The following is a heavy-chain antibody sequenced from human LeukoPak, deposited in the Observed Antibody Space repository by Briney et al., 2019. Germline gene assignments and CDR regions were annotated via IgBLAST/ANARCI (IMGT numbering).Heavy chain of an antibody. CDR1: GYTFTGYY. V-gene: IGHV1-2*04. Sequence: ASVKVSCKASGYTFTGYYMHWVRQAPGQGLEWMGWINPNSGGTNHAQKFQGWVTMTRDTSISTAYMELSRLRSDDAAVYYCARDSGTTTYDAFDIWGQGTMVTVSS. D-gene: IGHD1-1*01. CDR3: ARDSGTTTYDAFDI. J-gene: IGHJ3*02. CDR2: INPNSGGT.